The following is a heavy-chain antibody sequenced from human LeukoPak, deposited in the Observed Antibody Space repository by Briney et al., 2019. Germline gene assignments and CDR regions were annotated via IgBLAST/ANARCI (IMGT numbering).Heavy chain of an antibody. V-gene: IGHV4-59*08. Sequence: SETLSLTCTVSGGSISSYYWSWIRQPPGKGLEYIGYIFYTGSTNYNPSLKSRVTISVDTSKNQFSLQLTSVTAADTAMYYCARHPSSRPYFDYWAQGALVTVSS. CDR1: GGSISSYY. J-gene: IGHJ4*02. CDR3: ARHPSSRPYFDY. CDR2: IFYTGST. D-gene: IGHD2-2*01.